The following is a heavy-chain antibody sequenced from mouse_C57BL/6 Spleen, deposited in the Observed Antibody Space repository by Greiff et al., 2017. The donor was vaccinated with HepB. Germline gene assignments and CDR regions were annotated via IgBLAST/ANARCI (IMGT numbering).Heavy chain of an antibody. CDR2: INPNNGGT. V-gene: IGHV1-22*01. CDR1: GYTFTDYN. J-gene: IGHJ2*01. CDR3: ARSFVTTVVATDDY. Sequence: EVQLQQSGPELVKPGASVKMSCKASGYTFTDYNMHWVKQSHGKSLEWIGYINPNNGGTSYNQKFKGKATLTVNKSSSTAYMELRSLTSEDSAVYYCARSFVTTVVATDDYWGQGTTLTVSS. D-gene: IGHD1-1*01.